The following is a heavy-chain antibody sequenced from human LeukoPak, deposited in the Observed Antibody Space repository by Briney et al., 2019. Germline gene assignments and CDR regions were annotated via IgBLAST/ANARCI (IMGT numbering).Heavy chain of an antibody. J-gene: IGHJ5*02. CDR1: GGSISSSSYY. CDR2: IYYSGST. V-gene: IGHV4-61*01. Sequence: SETLSLTCTVSGGSISSSSYYWSWIRQPPGKGLEWIGYIYYSGSTNYNPSLKSRVTISVDTSKNQFSLKLSSVTAADTAVYYCARTQEQLVHFDPWGQGTLVTVSS. D-gene: IGHD6-13*01. CDR3: ARTQEQLVHFDP.